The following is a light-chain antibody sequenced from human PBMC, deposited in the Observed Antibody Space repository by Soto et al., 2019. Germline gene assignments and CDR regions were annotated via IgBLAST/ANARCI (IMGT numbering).Light chain of an antibody. V-gene: IGKV3-11*01. CDR3: QQRGNWPA. CDR1: QSVSSY. Sequence: EIVLTQSPATLSLSPGERAILSCRASQSVSSYLAWYQQKPGQAPRLLIYDASNRATGIPARFSGSGSGTDFTLTISSLEPEDFAVYFCQQRGNWPAFGQGTKLEI. CDR2: DAS. J-gene: IGKJ2*01.